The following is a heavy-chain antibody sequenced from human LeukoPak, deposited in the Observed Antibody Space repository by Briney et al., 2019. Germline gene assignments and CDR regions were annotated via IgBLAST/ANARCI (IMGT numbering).Heavy chain of an antibody. CDR3: AREGGSTRCYDV. CDR2: INPNSGGT. J-gene: IGHJ6*04. CDR1: GYTFTSYG. Sequence: ASVKVSCKASGYTFTSYGISWVRQAPGQGLEWMGWINPNSGGTNYAQKFQGRVTMTRDMSISTAYMELSSLSSDDTAVYYCAREGGSTRCYDVWGKGTTVTISS. D-gene: IGHD2-2*01. V-gene: IGHV1-2*02.